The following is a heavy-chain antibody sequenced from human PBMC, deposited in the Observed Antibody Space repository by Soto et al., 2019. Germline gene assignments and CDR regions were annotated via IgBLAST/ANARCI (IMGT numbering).Heavy chain of an antibody. CDR3: ARVAPSGGSVPRFDP. D-gene: IGHD3-10*01. V-gene: IGHV1-3*01. J-gene: IGHJ5*02. CDR2: INAGNGNT. Sequence: QVQLVQSGAEVKEPGASVRLSCKAFGYTFTAYNIHWVRQAPGQGLEWMGWINAGNGNTRSSRKFQGRVIVTRDTSANTAYLEGDSLRSEVTAIYYCARVAPSGGSVPRFDPWGQGTLLTVSS. CDR1: GYTFTAYN.